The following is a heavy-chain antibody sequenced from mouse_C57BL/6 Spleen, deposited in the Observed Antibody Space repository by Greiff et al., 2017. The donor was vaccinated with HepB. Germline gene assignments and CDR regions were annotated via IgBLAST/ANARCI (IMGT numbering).Heavy chain of an antibody. V-gene: IGHV1-62-2*01. Sequence: VQLQESGAELVKPGASVKLSCKASGYTFTEYTIHWVKQRSGQGLEWIGWFYPGSGSIKYNEKFKDKATLTADKSSSTVYMELSRLTSEDSAVYFCARHSRGHYGSSHAWFAYWGQGTLVTVSA. CDR1: GYTFTEYT. D-gene: IGHD1-1*01. CDR3: ARHSRGHYGSSHAWFAY. CDR2: FYPGSGSI. J-gene: IGHJ3*01.